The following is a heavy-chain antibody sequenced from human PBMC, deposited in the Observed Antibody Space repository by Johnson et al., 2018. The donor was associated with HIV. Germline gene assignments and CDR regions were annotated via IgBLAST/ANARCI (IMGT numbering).Heavy chain of an antibody. D-gene: IGHD6-19*01. Sequence: EVQLVESGGGVARPGGSLRLSCAASGFTFDDYGMSWVRQAPGKGLEWVSGIDWSGGRTGYAASVKGRFTISRDNSKNTLSLQMNSLRAEDTAVYYCARDFSLVGGWSPFDIWGQGTMVTVSS. CDR3: ARDFSLVGGWSPFDI. V-gene: IGHV3-20*04. CDR1: GFTFDDYG. J-gene: IGHJ3*02. CDR2: IDWSGGRT.